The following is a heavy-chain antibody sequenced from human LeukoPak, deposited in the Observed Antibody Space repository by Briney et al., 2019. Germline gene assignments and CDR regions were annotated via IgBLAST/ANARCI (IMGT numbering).Heavy chain of an antibody. CDR2: INAAGSGQ. D-gene: IGHD3-9*01. CDR1: GFTFSNHW. J-gene: IGHJ4*02. Sequence: GGSLRLSCAASGFTFSNHWMTWVRQAPGKGLEWVAHINAAGSGQNYVDSGKGRFTISRDNAKNTLYLQMNSLRAEDTAVYYCARDTAFSVLRYFDWLLTPAHIDYWGQGTLVTVSS. V-gene: IGHV3-7*01. CDR3: ARDTAFSVLRYFDWLLTPAHIDY.